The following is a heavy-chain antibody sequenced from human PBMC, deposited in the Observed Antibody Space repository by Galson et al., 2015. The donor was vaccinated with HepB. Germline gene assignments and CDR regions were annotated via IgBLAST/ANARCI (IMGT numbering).Heavy chain of an antibody. J-gene: IGHJ6*02. V-gene: IGHV5-51*01. Sequence: QSGAEVKKPGESLKISCKGSGYSFTRYWIGWVRQMPGKGLEWMGIIYPGDSDTRYSPSFQGQVTISADKSISTAYLQWSSLKASDTAMYYCARRQGIAVAGTYYYYGMDVWGQGTTVTVSS. CDR1: GYSFTRYW. CDR2: IYPGDSDT. CDR3: ARRQGIAVAGTYYYYGMDV. D-gene: IGHD6-19*01.